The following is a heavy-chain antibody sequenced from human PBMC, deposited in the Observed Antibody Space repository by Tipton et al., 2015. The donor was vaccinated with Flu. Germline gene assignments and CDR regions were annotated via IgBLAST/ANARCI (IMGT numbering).Heavy chain of an antibody. V-gene: IGHV4-34*01. CDR1: GGSFSGYY. Sequence: TLSLTCAVYGGSFSGYYWSWIRQPPGKGLEWIGEINHSGSTNYNPSLKSRVTISVDTSKNQFSLKLSSVTAADTAVYYCAMEGPYGDFDYWGQGTPVTVSS. CDR3: AMEGPYGDFDY. D-gene: IGHD4-17*01. J-gene: IGHJ4*02. CDR2: INHSGST.